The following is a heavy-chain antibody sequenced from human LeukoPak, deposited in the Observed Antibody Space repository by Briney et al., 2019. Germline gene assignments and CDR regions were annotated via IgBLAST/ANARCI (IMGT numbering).Heavy chain of an antibody. CDR2: IYSGGYT. V-gene: IGHV3-66*01. CDR1: GFTVTTNY. D-gene: IGHD1-26*01. Sequence: GGSLRLSCAASGFTVTTNYMTWVRQAPGKGLEWVSIIYSGGYTDYAESVKGRFTISRDNSKNTLDLQMNSLRAEDTAVYYCARRLEYSGSKGVFDYWGQGTLVTVSS. J-gene: IGHJ4*02. CDR3: ARRLEYSGSKGVFDY.